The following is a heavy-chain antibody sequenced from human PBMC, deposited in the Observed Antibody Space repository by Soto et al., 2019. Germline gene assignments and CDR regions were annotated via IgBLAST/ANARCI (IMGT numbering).Heavy chain of an antibody. CDR3: GRGRRGELVVFY. V-gene: IGHV1-2*02. Sequence: QVQLVQSGAELKESGASVKVSCKASGYTFTGYYIHWVRQAPGQGLEWVGEISPKSGGTRYAQKLQGRVTMTKDTSIPTVYMGLSNLIRDHTAVYYCGRGRRGELVVFYWGQGTLVTVHS. CDR2: ISPKSGGT. CDR1: GYTFTGYY. J-gene: IGHJ4*02. D-gene: IGHD1-7*01.